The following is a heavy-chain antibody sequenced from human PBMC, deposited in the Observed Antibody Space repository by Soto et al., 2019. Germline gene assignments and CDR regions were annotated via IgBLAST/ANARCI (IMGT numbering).Heavy chain of an antibody. CDR3: AKDGDFGEDGPAEYFEH. CDR2: TTGSGANK. CDR1: GFTFKNYA. V-gene: IGHV3-23*01. J-gene: IGHJ1*01. D-gene: IGHD4-17*01. Sequence: EVNLLESGGGVVQPGESLRISCVGSGFTFKNYAMTWVRQAPGKGLEWVSGTTGSGANKHYADSVRGRFTISRDNSKKTLYLEMKSLRVPDTAVYYCAKDGDFGEDGPAEYFEHWGQGTLVTVSS.